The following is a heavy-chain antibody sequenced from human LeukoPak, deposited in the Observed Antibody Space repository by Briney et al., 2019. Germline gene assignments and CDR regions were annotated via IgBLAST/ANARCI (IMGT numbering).Heavy chain of an antibody. V-gene: IGHV4-39*01. Sequence: SETLSLTCTVPGGSISSNTYYWDWIRQPPGRGLECIGSIYYGGSTYYNPSLKSRVIISVDTSKNQFSLKLSSVTAADTAVYYCARAYYYASSAFDIWGQGTMVTVSS. CDR3: ARAYYYASSAFDI. CDR2: IYYGGST. J-gene: IGHJ3*02. CDR1: GGSISSNTYY. D-gene: IGHD3-22*01.